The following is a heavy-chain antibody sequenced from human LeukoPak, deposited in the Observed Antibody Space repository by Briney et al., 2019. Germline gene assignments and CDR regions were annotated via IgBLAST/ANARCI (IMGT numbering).Heavy chain of an antibody. D-gene: IGHD5-18*01. CDR3: ARDDVGYSYPTGYYYYMDV. V-gene: IGHV4-34*01. CDR1: GFTVSSNY. J-gene: IGHJ6*03. CDR2: INHSGST. Sequence: GSLRLSCAASGFTVSSNYMSWVRQAPGKGLEWIGEINHSGSTNYNTPPKRRVTISVDTSKNKFSLKLSSVTAADTAVYYCARDDVGYSYPTGYYYYMDVWGKGTTVTVSS.